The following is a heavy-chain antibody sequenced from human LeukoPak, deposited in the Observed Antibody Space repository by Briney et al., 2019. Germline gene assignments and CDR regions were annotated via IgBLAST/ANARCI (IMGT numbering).Heavy chain of an antibody. D-gene: IGHD3-22*01. CDR1: GGSISSSSYY. CDR3: AKVGIRISLIVVVFTTADDWYFDL. V-gene: IGHV4-39*07. Sequence: PSETLSLTCTVSGGSISSSSYYWGWIRQPPGKGLEWIGSIYYSGSTYYNPSLKSRVTISVDTSKNQFSLKLSSVTAADTAVYYCAKVGIRISLIVVVFTTADDWYFDLWGRGTLVTVSS. CDR2: IYYSGST. J-gene: IGHJ2*01.